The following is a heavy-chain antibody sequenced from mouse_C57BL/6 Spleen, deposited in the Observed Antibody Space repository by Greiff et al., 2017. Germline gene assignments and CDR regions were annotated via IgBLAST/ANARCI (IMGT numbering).Heavy chain of an antibody. J-gene: IGHJ4*01. Sequence: EVKLMESGGDLVKPGGSLKLSCAASGFTFSSYGMSWVRQTPDKRLEWVATISSGGSYTYYPDIVTGRFTISSDNATKTLFLHMSSQASEDTAMYYGASHADDPLAMDDWGQGTSVTVAS. CDR2: ISSGGSYT. V-gene: IGHV5-6*01. CDR3: ASHADDPLAMDD. D-gene: IGHD2-3*01. CDR1: GFTFSSYG.